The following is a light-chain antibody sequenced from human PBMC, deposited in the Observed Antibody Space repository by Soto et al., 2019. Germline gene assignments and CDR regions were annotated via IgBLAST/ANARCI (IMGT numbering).Light chain of an antibody. J-gene: IGKJ4*01. CDR2: LGS. CDR1: QSLLHSNGDTY. CDR3: MQALQTPLT. Sequence: DIVMTQSPLSLPVIPGEPASISCRSSQSLLHSNGDTYLDWYSQKPGQSPQLLIYLGSNRASGVPDRFSGSGSGTDFTLKISSVEADDVWIYYCMQALQTPLTFGGGTKVEIK. V-gene: IGKV2-28*01.